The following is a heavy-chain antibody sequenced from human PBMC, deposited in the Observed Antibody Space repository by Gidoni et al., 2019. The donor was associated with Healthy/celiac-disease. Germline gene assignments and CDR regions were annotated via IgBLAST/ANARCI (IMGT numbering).Heavy chain of an antibody. CDR2: MNPNSGNT. CDR3: ARRDWNDVSPVFVRD. D-gene: IGHD1-1*01. Sequence: QVQLLQSGAEVQKPWASVKVFCTAAGYTFTSYVINWVRQAPGQGLEWMGWMNPNSGNTGYAQKFQGRVTMNRNTSISTAYMELSSLRSEDTGGYYCARRDWNDVSPVFVRDWGQGTLVTVSS. J-gene: IGHJ4*02. V-gene: IGHV1-8*01. CDR1: GYTFTSYV.